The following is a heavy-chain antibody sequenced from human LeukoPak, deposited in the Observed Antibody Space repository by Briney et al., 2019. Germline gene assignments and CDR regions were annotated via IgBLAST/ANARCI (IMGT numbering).Heavy chain of an antibody. CDR3: ARGPWSAAGYNGMDV. V-gene: IGHV3-23*01. D-gene: IGHD6-13*01. J-gene: IGHJ6*02. Sequence: GSLRLSCAASGLTLSTYAMSWVRQAPGKGLEWVSAISNSGGSTPYADSVKGWFTSSRDNSKNTLYLQMNSLRGEDTAVYYRARGPWSAAGYNGMDVWGQGTTVTVSS. CDR2: ISNSGGST. CDR1: GLTLSTYA.